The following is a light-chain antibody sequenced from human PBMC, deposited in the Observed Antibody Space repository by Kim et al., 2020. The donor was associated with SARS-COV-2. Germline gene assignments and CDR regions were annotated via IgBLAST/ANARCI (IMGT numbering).Light chain of an antibody. CDR1: EGSDRD. CDR3: LQHNSYPIT. Sequence: AAVGDSVTITCRASEGSDRDLAWYQQKPGSAPTRLIYAASTLQSGVPSRFSGSGSWTEFTLTISAMQPEDFAAYYCLQHNSYPITFGGGTKVDIK. V-gene: IGKV1-17*01. CDR2: AAS. J-gene: IGKJ4*01.